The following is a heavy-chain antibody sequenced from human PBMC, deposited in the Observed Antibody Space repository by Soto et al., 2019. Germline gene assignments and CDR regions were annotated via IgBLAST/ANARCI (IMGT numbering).Heavy chain of an antibody. V-gene: IGHV3-15*01. J-gene: IGHJ5*02. CDR1: GFTFTNAW. D-gene: IGHD2-15*01. CDR2: IKSKTDGGTA. CDR3: TKEGGWLDP. Sequence: EVQLVESGGGLVKPGGSLRLSCAASGFTFTNAWMSWVRQAPGKGLEWVGRIKSKTDGGTADYAAPVKGRFNISRDDSNNTLSVQTGSVKTDDTAGYCCTKEGGWLDPWGQGILVTVSS.